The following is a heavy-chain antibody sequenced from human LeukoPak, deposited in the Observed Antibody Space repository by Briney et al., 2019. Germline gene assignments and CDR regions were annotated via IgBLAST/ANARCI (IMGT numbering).Heavy chain of an antibody. CDR2: IWYDGSNK. D-gene: IGHD3-3*01. CDR1: GFTFSSYG. V-gene: IGHV3-33*08. CDR3: AIGNYDFWSGYLYGMDV. Sequence: GGSLRLSCAASGFTFSSYGMHWVRQAPGKGLEWVAVIWYDGSNKYYADSVKGRFTISRDNSKNTLYLQMDSLRAEDTAVYYCAIGNYDFWSGYLYGMDVWGQGTTVTVSS. J-gene: IGHJ6*02.